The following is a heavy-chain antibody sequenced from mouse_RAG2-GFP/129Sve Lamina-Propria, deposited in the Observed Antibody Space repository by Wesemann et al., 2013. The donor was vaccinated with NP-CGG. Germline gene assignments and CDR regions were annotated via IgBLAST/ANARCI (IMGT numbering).Heavy chain of an antibody. CDR3: ARHGAARAYFDY. D-gene: IGHD3-1*01. V-gene: IGHV5-9*01. CDR2: ISSGGGNT. J-gene: IGHJ2*01. Sequence: VVLVESGGGLVKPGGSLKLSCAASGFTFSSYTMSWVRQTPAKRLEWVATISSGGGNTYYPDSVKGRFTISRDNARNTLYLQMSSLRSEDTAMYYCARHGAARAYFDYWGQGTTLTVSS. CDR1: GFTFSSYT.